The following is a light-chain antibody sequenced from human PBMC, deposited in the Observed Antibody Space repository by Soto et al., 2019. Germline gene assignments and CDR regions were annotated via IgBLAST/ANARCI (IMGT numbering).Light chain of an antibody. CDR2: DVA. CDR1: SSDVGAYNF. V-gene: IGLV2-14*03. J-gene: IGLJ1*01. CDR3: MSFTSSNTYV. Sequence: QSALTQPASVSGSPGQSITISCTGTSSDVGAYNFVSWYQHHQDKAPKVVIYDVANRPSGVSYRFSASKSGNTASLTISGLQAEDEADYYCMSFTSSNTYVFGTGTKLTVL.